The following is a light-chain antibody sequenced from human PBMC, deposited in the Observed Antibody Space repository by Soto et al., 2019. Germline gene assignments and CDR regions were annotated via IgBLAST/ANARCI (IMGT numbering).Light chain of an antibody. Sequence: QSALTQPRSVSGSPGQSVTISCTGTSSDVGGYNYVSWYQQHPGRAPKLVIYEVSYRPSGVSSRFSGSKSGNTASLTISGLQAEDEADYFCTSYTIFTTVLFGGGTKVTVL. V-gene: IGLV2-14*01. CDR2: EVS. CDR1: SSDVGGYNY. J-gene: IGLJ2*01. CDR3: TSYTIFTTVL.